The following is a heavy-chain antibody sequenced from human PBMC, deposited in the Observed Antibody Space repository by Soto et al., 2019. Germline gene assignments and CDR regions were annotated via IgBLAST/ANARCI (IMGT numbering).Heavy chain of an antibody. V-gene: IGHV4-4*02. Sequence: SETLSLTCFVSGASISSTYWWSWVRQTPGKRLEWIGQIYHTGTTSYNPSLKNRVTISLDKSNNQFSLRLTSMTAADTAVYYCARDNGYSYGYTLDHWGQGTLVTVSS. D-gene: IGHD5-18*01. CDR1: GASISSTYW. CDR3: ARDNGYSYGYTLDH. J-gene: IGHJ4*02. CDR2: IYHTGTT.